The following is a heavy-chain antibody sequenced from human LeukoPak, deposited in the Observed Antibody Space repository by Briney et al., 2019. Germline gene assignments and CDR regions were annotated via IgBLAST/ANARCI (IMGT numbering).Heavy chain of an antibody. CDR3: ARSARRWELLNWCDP. D-gene: IGHD1-26*01. J-gene: IGHJ5*02. CDR1: GFTFSSYA. V-gene: IGHV3-30*01. CDR2: ISYDGSNK. Sequence: PGSSLTLSCAASGFTFSSYAMHWARQAPGRGLEWVAVISYDGSNKYYADSVKGRFTISRDNSKNTLYLQMNSLRAEDTAVYYCARSARRWELLNWCDPWGQGTLVTVSS.